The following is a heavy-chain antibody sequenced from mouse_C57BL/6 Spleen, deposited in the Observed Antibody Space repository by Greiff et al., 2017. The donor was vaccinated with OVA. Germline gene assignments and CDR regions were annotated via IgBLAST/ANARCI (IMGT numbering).Heavy chain of an antibody. CDR3: ARQYYDYDALYYFDY. V-gene: IGHV1-62-2*01. CDR2: FYPGSGSI. J-gene: IGHJ2*01. Sequence: VQLQQPGAELVKPGASVKLSCKASGYTFTEYTIHWVKQRSGQGLAWIGWFYPGSGSIKYNEKFKDKATLTADKSSSTVYMELSRLTSEDSAVYFCARQYYDYDALYYFDYWGQGTTLTVSS. CDR1: GYTFTEYT. D-gene: IGHD2-4*01.